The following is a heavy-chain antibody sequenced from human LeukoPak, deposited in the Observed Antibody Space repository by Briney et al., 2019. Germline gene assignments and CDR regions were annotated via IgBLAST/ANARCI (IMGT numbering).Heavy chain of an antibody. V-gene: IGHV3-23*01. J-gene: IGHJ4*02. Sequence: GGSLRLSCEASGFTFSSYAMSWVRQAPGKGLEWVSAISGSGGSTYYADSVKGRFTISRDNSKNTLYLQMNSLRAEDTAVYYCAKVTEQQLGFDYWGQGTLVTVSS. CDR3: AKVTEQQLGFDY. D-gene: IGHD6-13*01. CDR2: ISGSGGST. CDR1: GFTFSSYA.